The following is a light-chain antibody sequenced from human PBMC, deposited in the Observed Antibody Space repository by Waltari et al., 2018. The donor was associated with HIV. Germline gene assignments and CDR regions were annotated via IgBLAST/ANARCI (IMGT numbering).Light chain of an antibody. CDR1: SSDVGNYNL. CDR2: EAV. V-gene: IGLV2-23*01. J-gene: IGLJ3*02. CDR3: CSYGGSSTWV. Sequence: QSALTQPASVSGSPGQSITISCTGTSSDVGNYNLVSWYQQYPGKAPKLMIYEAVKRPSGVCKRISASKSGNTASLTISGLQAEDEADYYCCSYGGSSTWVFGGGTKLTVL.